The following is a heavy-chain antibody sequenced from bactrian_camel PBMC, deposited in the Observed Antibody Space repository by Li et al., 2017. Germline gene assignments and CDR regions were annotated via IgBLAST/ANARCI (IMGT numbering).Heavy chain of an antibody. CDR1: GITFSHYY. V-gene: IGHV3-2*01. J-gene: IGHJ6*01. D-gene: IGHD5*01. CDR3: ATQTTGWAFRY. CDR2: VYSDGTNT. Sequence: VQLVESGGGLVQPGGSLILSCAASGITFSHYYMSWVRQAPGKGLDWVSIVYSDGTNTYYTDSVKGRFTVSRDNAKNTLYLQMNNLKTDDAAVYYCATQTTGWAFRYWGRGTQVTVS.